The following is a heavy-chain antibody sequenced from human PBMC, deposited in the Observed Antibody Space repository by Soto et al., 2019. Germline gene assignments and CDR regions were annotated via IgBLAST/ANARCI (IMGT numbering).Heavy chain of an antibody. CDR2: IRSKAYGGTT. V-gene: IGHV3-49*03. Sequence: GGSLRLSCTASGFTFGDYAMSWFRQAPGKGLEWVGFIRSKAYGGTTEYAASVKGRFTISRDDSKSIAYLQMNSLKTEDTAVYYCTRDRHLAYCGGDCYSYYYGMDVWGQGTTVTVS. D-gene: IGHD2-21*02. J-gene: IGHJ6*02. CDR3: TRDRHLAYCGGDCYSYYYGMDV. CDR1: GFTFGDYA.